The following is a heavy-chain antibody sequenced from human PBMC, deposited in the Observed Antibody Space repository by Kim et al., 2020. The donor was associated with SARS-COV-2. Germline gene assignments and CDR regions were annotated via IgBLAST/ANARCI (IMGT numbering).Heavy chain of an antibody. CDR1: GFTFSSYG. CDR2: IWYDGSNK. V-gene: IGHV3-33*01. Sequence: GGSLRLSCAASGFTFSSYGMHWVRQAPGKGLEWVAVIWYDGSNKYYADSVKGRFTISRDNSKNTLYLQMNSLRAEDTAVYYCARAFPHWFGESRYAFDIWGQGTMVTVSS. J-gene: IGHJ3*02. CDR3: ARAFPHWFGESRYAFDI. D-gene: IGHD3-10*01.